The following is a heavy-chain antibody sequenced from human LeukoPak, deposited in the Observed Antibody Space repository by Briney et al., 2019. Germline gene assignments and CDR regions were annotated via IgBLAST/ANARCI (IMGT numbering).Heavy chain of an antibody. V-gene: IGHV3-11*01. J-gene: IGHJ4*02. D-gene: IGHD3-10*01. Sequence: GGSLRLSCAASGFTFSDYYMSWIRQAPGKGLEWVSYISSSGSTIYYADSVKGRFTISRDNAKNSLYLQMNSLRAEDTAVYYCARFRVLWFGEGVYFDYWGQGTLVTVSS. CDR3: ARFRVLWFGEGVYFDY. CDR1: GFTFSDYY. CDR2: ISSSGSTI.